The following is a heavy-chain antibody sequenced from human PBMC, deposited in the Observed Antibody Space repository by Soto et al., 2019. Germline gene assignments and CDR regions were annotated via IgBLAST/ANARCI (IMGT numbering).Heavy chain of an antibody. D-gene: IGHD5-12*01. CDR2: IYPDDFDS. V-gene: IGHV5-51*01. Sequence: PGESLKISCKASGYRFTTYLIACVRQIPWKGLEWMVIIYPDDFDSRDSPSFQGDVTISVDKSTSNAYLEWSSLKASDTAMYYCERREYSYGHFASWGQGTKVTLSS. CDR3: ERREYSYGHFAS. CDR1: GYRFTTYL. J-gene: IGHJ4*02.